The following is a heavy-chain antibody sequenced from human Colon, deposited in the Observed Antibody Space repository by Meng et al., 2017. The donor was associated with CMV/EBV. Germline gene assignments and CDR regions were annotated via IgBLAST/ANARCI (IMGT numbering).Heavy chain of an antibody. Sequence: FTVGNYGLDWGRQAPGKWLEWVPFISVDGPNKYYADSVKVRFTISRDNSKDTLYLQLNSLRVEDTAVYYCVRDPVGCSGRSCYFDSWGQGTLVTVSS. V-gene: IGHV3-30*03. J-gene: IGHJ4*02. CDR1: FTVGNYG. CDR3: VRDPVGCSGRSCYFDS. D-gene: IGHD2-15*01. CDR2: ISVDGPNK.